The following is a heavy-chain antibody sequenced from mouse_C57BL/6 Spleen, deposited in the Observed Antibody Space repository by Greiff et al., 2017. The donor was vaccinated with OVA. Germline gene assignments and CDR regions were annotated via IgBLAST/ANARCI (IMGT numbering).Heavy chain of an antibody. Sequence: QVQLQQPGAELVKPGASVKLSCKASGYTFTSYWMHWVKQRPGQGLEWIGMIHPNSGSTNYNEKFKSKATLTVDKSSSTAYMQLSSLTSEDSAVYYCARWDLLWYSDVWGTGTTVTVSS. CDR1: GYTFTSYW. V-gene: IGHV1-64*01. D-gene: IGHD2-1*01. CDR3: ARWDLLWYSDV. J-gene: IGHJ1*03. CDR2: IHPNSGST.